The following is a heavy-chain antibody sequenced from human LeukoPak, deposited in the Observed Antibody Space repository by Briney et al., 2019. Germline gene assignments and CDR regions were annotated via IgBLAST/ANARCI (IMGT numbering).Heavy chain of an antibody. D-gene: IGHD3-22*01. CDR1: GFTFSSYS. Sequence: GGSLRLSCAASGFTFSSYSMNWVRQAPGKGLEWVSSISSSSSYIYYADSVKGRFTISRDNAKNSLYLQMNSLRAEDTAVYYCARAPRDYYDSSGYVYYYYYYMDVWGKGTTVTISS. J-gene: IGHJ6*03. CDR3: ARAPRDYYDSSGYVYYYYYYMDV. V-gene: IGHV3-21*01. CDR2: ISSSSSYI.